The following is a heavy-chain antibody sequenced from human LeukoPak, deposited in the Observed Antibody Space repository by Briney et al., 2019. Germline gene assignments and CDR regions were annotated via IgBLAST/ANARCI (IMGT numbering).Heavy chain of an antibody. J-gene: IGHJ4*02. CDR1: GGSISSSSYY. Sequence: PSETLSLTCTVSGGSISSSSYYWGWIRQPPGKGLEWIGEINHSGSTNYNPSLKSRVTISVDTSKNQFSLKLSSVTAADTAVYYCARGRVHGYWGQGTLVTVSS. CDR2: INHSGST. V-gene: IGHV4-39*07. CDR3: ARGRVHGY.